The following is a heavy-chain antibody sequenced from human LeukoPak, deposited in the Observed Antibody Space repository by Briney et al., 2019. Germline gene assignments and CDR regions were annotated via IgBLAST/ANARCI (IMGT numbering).Heavy chain of an antibody. Sequence: GEPLKISCKGSGYSFTSYWIGWVRQMPGKGLEWMGIIYPGDSDTRYSPSFQGQVTISADKSISTAYLQWSSLKASDTAMYYCARGFMVGYCSSTSCYWFDPWGQGTLVTVSS. CDR2: IYPGDSDT. J-gene: IGHJ5*02. CDR3: ARGFMVGYCSSTSCYWFDP. V-gene: IGHV5-51*01. CDR1: GYSFTSYW. D-gene: IGHD2-2*01.